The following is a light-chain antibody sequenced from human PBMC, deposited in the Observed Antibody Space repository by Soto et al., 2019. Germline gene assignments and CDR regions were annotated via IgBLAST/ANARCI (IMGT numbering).Light chain of an antibody. V-gene: IGLV2-14*01. J-gene: IGLJ1*01. CDR1: SSDVGGYNY. CDR2: DVS. Sequence: QSVLTQPASVSGSPGQSITISCTGTSSDVGGYNYVSWYQQHPGKVPKLMIYDVSNRPSGVSNRFSGSKSGNTASLTISGLQAEDEADYYCGSYTSSSTLRVFGTGTKVTVL. CDR3: GSYTSSSTLRV.